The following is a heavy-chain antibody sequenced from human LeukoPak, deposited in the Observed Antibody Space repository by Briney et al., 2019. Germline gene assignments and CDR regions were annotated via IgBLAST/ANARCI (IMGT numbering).Heavy chain of an antibody. J-gene: IGHJ4*02. D-gene: IGHD3-10*01. V-gene: IGHV4-34*01. CDR3: ARVRGGSYYGSGSYKYYFDY. CDR2: INHSGST. Sequence: SETLSLTCAVYGGSFSGYYWSWIRQPPGKGLEWIGEINHSGSTNYNPSLKSRVTISVDKSKNQFSLKLSSVTAADTAVYYCARVRGGSYYGSGSYKYYFDYWGQGTLVTVSS. CDR1: GGSFSGYY.